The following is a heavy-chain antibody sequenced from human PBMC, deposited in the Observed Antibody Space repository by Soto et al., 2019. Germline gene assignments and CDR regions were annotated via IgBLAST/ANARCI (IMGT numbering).Heavy chain of an antibody. CDR3: AHCASLQYFDS. D-gene: IGHD2-21*01. CDR1: GGSISSGNW. V-gene: IGHV4-4*02. CDR2: IYRGGNS. Sequence: QVQLQESGPGLVKSSGTLSLTCSVSGGSISSGNWWTWVRQPPGKGLEWIGEIYRGGNSNYNPSLKSRVIISVDKSNNQFSLNLSSVTAADTAFYYCAHCASLQYFDSWGQGALVTVSS. J-gene: IGHJ4*02.